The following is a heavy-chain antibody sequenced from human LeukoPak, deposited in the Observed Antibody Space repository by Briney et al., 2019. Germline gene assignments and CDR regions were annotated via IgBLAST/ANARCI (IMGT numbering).Heavy chain of an antibody. CDR3: ARGRRYTYGPGGLYYYYMDV. D-gene: IGHD5-18*01. CDR2: MNPNSGNT. J-gene: IGHJ6*03. CDR1: GYTFTSYD. Sequence: GASVKVSCKASGYTFTSYDINWVRQATGQGLEWMGWMNPNSGNTGYAQKFQGRVTMTRNTSISTAYMELSSLRSEDTAVYYCARGRRYTYGPGGLYYYYMDVWGKGTTVTVSS. V-gene: IGHV1-8*01.